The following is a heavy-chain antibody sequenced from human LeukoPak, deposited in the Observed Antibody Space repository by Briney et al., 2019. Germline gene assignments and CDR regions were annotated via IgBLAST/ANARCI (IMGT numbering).Heavy chain of an antibody. J-gene: IGHJ6*02. V-gene: IGHV3-23*01. D-gene: IGHD6-19*01. Sequence: GGSLRLSCAASGFRFSDFTMTWVRQAPGKGLEWVSAISGSGGSTYYADSVKGRFTISRDNSKNTLYLQMNSLRAEDTAVYYCVKASSGWHYYYYYGMDVWGQGTTVTVSS. CDR3: VKASSGWHYYYYYGMDV. CDR2: ISGSGGST. CDR1: GFRFSDFT.